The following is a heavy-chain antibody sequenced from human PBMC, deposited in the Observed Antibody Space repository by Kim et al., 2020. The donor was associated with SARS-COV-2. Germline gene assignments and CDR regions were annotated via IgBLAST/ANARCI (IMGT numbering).Heavy chain of an antibody. J-gene: IGHJ3*02. CDR3: AREFSTVTDAFDI. D-gene: IGHD4-17*01. V-gene: IGHV4-34*09. Sequence: NSTPSLKSRVTISVDTSKNQFSLKLSSVTAADTAVYYCAREFSTVTDAFDIWGQGTMVTVSS.